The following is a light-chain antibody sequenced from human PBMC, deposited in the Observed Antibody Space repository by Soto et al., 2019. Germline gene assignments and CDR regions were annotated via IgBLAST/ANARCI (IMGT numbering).Light chain of an antibody. CDR3: QQYGSSAPDS. J-gene: IGKJ2*03. V-gene: IGKV3-20*01. CDR1: QSVGSNY. CDR2: GAS. Sequence: EIVLTQSPGTLSLSPGERGTLSCRASQSVGSNYLAWYQQKPGQAPRLLIYGASSRASGIPDRFSGSGSGTDFTLTISRLEPEDSAVYYCQQYGSSAPDSFGQGTKLESK.